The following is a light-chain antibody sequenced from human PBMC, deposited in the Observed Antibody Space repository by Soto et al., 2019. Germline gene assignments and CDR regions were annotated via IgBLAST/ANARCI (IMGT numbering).Light chain of an antibody. Sequence: DIQMSQSPSSLSASVGDSVTISCRASQNINKNLNWYQQKSGKAPSLLIYEASTFQSGVPSRFSGSGSGTDFTLAITNLQPEDSATYYCQQSFHTPYTFSQGTKLEI. CDR1: QNINKN. J-gene: IGKJ2*01. V-gene: IGKV1-39*01. CDR2: EAS. CDR3: QQSFHTPYT.